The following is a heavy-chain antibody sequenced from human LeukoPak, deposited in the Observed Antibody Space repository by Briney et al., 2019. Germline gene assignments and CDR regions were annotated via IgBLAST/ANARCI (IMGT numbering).Heavy chain of an antibody. D-gene: IGHD1-26*01. CDR1: GGSFSGYY. CDR3: ARDDTDIVGATCPDY. J-gene: IGHJ4*02. CDR2: INHSGST. Sequence: SETLSPTCAVYGGSFSGYYWSWIRQPPGKGLEWIGEINHSGSTNYNPSLKSRVTISVDTSKNQFSLKLSSVTAADTAVYYCARDDTDIVGATCPDYWGQGTLVTVSS. V-gene: IGHV4-34*01.